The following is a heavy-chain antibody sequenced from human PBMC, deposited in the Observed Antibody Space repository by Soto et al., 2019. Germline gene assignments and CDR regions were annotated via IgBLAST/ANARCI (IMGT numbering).Heavy chain of an antibody. CDR3: AKDDSYYGSGSYWGAFDI. Sequence: GGTLSLSCTAAEFTSYYHGMRWIRQTPGNTLEWVSGISWNSGSIGYADSVKGRFTISRDNAKNSLYLQMNSLRAEDTALYYCAKDDSYYGSGSYWGAFDIWGQGTMVTVSS. CDR1: EFTSYYHG. D-gene: IGHD3-10*01. J-gene: IGHJ3*02. V-gene: IGHV3-9*02. CDR2: ISWNSGSI.